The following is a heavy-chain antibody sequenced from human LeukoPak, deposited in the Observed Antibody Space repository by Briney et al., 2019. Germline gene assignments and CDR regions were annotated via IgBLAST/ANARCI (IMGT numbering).Heavy chain of an antibody. CDR1: GGSISSGSYY. CDR2: IYTSGST. Sequence: SETLSHTCTVSGGSISSGSYYWSWIRQPAGKGLEWIGRIYTSGSTNYNPSLKSRVTISVDTSKNQFSLKLSSVTAADTAVYYCARVPYYYYYYMDVWGKGTTVTVSS. V-gene: IGHV4-61*02. J-gene: IGHJ6*03. CDR3: ARVPYYYYYYMDV.